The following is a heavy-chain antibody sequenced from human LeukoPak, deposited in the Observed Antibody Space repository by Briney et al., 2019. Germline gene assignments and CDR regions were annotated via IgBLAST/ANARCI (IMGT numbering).Heavy chain of an antibody. CDR3: ARVKIRWAHHTFDI. CDR2: INPNSGGA. V-gene: IGHV1-2*02. Sequence: ASVKVSCKASGYTFTGYYMHCVRQAPGQGLEWMGWINPNSGGANYAQKFHGGVTMTRETSISTAYMELSRLRSDDTAVYYCARVKIRWAHHTFDIWGQGTMVTVSS. J-gene: IGHJ3*02. D-gene: IGHD6-13*01. CDR1: GYTFTGYY.